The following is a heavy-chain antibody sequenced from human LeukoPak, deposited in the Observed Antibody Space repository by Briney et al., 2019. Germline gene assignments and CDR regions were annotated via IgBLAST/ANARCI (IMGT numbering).Heavy chain of an antibody. J-gene: IGHJ4*02. Sequence: GGSLRLSCGASGFILSDYVVNSVRQAAGKGLEGIAYIDTSGNSKFHADSLKGRFTISRDNAKNSVFLQTDSVRAEDTAVYYCARESLNCGGYCFDYWGQGTLVAVSS. V-gene: IGHV3-48*03. D-gene: IGHD2-21*01. CDR2: IDTSGNSK. CDR3: ARESLNCGGYCFDY. CDR1: GFILSDYV.